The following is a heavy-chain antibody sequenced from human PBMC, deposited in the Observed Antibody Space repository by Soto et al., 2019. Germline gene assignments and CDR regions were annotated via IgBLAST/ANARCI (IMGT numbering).Heavy chain of an antibody. V-gene: IGHV4-4*07. Sequence: SETLSLTCTVPGGSISSYYWSWIRQPAGKGLEWIGRIYTSGSTNYNPSLKSRVTMSVDTSKNQFSLKLSSVTAADTAVYYCARDLGYCSSTSCYTLWDYWGQGTLVTVSS. J-gene: IGHJ4*02. CDR2: IYTSGST. CDR3: ARDLGYCSSTSCYTLWDY. CDR1: GGSISSYY. D-gene: IGHD2-2*02.